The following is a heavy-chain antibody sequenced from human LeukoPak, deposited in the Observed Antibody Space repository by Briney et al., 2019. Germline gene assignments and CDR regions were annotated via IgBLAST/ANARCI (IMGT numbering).Heavy chain of an antibody. Sequence: PGGSLRLSCAASGFIFSSYTMNWVRQAPGKGLEWGSSITSGSTYIYYADSVKGRFTISRDNAKNSLYLQMNSLRAEDTAVYYCARGTIAAADIDYWGQGTLVTVSS. J-gene: IGHJ4*02. CDR2: ITSGSTYI. D-gene: IGHD6-13*01. CDR1: GFIFSSYT. V-gene: IGHV3-21*06. CDR3: ARGTIAAADIDY.